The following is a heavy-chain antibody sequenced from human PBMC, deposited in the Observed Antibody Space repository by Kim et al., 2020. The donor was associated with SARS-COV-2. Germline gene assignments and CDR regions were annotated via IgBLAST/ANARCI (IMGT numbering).Heavy chain of an antibody. D-gene: IGHD2-2*01. CDR1: GGSISSGGYY. Sequence: SETLSLTCTVSGGSISSGGYYWSWIRQHPGKGLEWIGYIYYSGSTYYNPSLKSRVTISVDTSKNQFSLKLSSVTAADTAVYYCARYCSSTSQASTNFDYWGQGTLVTVSS. V-gene: IGHV4-31*03. CDR2: IYYSGST. CDR3: ARYCSSTSQASTNFDY. J-gene: IGHJ4*02.